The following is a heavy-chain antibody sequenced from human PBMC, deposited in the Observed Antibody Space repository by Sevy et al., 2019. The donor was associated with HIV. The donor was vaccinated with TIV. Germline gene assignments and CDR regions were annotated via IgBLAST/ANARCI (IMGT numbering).Heavy chain of an antibody. CDR3: PRDLHPPGPVRGTNFDY. Sequence: GGSLRLSCAASALTFTRYAFHWVRQAPGKGPEWLGVISYEGSNIYYGPSVKGRFTISRDNSKNTLYLQMNDMRTDDTSGYCCPRDLHPPGPVRGTNFDYWGRGTLVTVSS. D-gene: IGHD1-1*01. CDR2: ISYEGSNI. V-gene: IGHV3-30*03. J-gene: IGHJ4*02. CDR1: ALTFTRYA.